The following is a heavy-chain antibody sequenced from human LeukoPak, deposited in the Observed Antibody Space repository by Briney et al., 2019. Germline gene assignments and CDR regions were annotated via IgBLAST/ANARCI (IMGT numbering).Heavy chain of an antibody. J-gene: IGHJ4*02. V-gene: IGHV1-2*02. CDR3: ARDMDYDSGPDY. CDR2: INPNTGGT. CDR1: GYSFTGYY. Sequence: ASVKVSCEASGYSFTGYYIHWVRQAPGQGLAWMGWINPNTGGTNFAPKFQSRHTLTSDTPMRTAYMELSSLKSDDTAVYYCARDMDYDSGPDYWGQGTLVTVSS. D-gene: IGHD3-22*01.